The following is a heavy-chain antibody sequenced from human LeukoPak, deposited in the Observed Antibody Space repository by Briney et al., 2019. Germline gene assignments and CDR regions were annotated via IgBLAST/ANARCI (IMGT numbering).Heavy chain of an antibody. CDR3: ARGSRGDLGLRSRTRNQMQLWDY. J-gene: IGHJ4*02. CDR1: GGSISSYGYY. D-gene: IGHD5/OR15-5a*01. CDR2: INHSGST. V-gene: IGHV4-39*06. Sequence: PSETLSLACTVSGGSISSYGYYWIWIPPPPGQGLKWIVEINHSGSTNYNPSLQSRVTITVATTKNQFTLKLSPVTAADPAVYSWARGSRGDLGLRSRTRNQMQLWDYWGQGTLVTVSS.